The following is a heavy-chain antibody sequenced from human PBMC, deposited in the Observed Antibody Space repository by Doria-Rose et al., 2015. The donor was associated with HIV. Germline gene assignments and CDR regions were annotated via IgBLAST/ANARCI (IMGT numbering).Heavy chain of an antibody. D-gene: IGHD6-13*01. CDR3: ARIKSSRWYHKYYFDF. V-gene: IGHV2-26*01. CDR1: GVSLSSPGMG. CDR2: ITADDER. J-gene: IGHJ4*02. Sequence: QITLKESGPVLVKPTETLTLTCTVSGVSLSSPGMGVSWIRQPPGKALELLANITADDERSYKTSLKSRLTISRGTSKSQVVLTMTDVDPVDTATYYCARIKSSRWYHKYYFDFWCQGTLVIVSA.